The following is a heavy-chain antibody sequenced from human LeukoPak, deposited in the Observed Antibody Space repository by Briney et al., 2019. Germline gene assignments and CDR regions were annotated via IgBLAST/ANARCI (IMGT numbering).Heavy chain of an antibody. CDR2: ISGNGRST. CDR1: GYTFSTYA. Sequence: TGGSLRLTCTASGYTFSTYATHWVRQAPGKGLEYVSGISGNGRSTFYGSSVKGRFTVSRDNSKDTLYLQMGSLRAEDMAVYYCTRDIGRLRGDAFHFWGQGTMVTVSS. D-gene: IGHD2-15*01. CDR3: TRDIGRLRGDAFHF. J-gene: IGHJ3*01. V-gene: IGHV3-64*01.